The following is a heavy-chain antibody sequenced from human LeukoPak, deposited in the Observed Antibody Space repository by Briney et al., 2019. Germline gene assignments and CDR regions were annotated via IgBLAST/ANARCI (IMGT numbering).Heavy chain of an antibody. V-gene: IGHV4-4*07. D-gene: IGHD2-2*01. Sequence: SETLSLTCTVSGGSISSYYWSWIRQPAGKGLEWIGRIYTSGSTNYNPSLESRVTISVDTSKNQFSLNLSSVTAADTAVYYCARVSSLGYYFDCWGQGTLVTVSS. CDR3: ARVSSLGYYFDC. CDR1: GGSISSYY. J-gene: IGHJ4*02. CDR2: IYTSGST.